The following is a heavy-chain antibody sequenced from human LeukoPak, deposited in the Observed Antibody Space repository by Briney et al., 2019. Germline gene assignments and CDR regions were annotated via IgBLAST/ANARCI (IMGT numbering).Heavy chain of an antibody. Sequence: PGGSLRLSCAASGFNFRSYSMNWVRQAPGKGLEWVSYISSLSGTIYYAGSVKGRFIISRDNAKDSLYLQLNSLRVEDTAVYYCLRGDRRDYWGQGTLVTVSS. CDR1: GFNFRSYS. J-gene: IGHJ4*02. CDR3: LRGDRRDY. CDR2: ISSLSGTI. V-gene: IGHV3-48*04.